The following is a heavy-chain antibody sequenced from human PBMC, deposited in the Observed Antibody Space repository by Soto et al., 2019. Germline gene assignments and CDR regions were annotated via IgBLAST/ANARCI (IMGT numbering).Heavy chain of an antibody. J-gene: IGHJ6*02. D-gene: IGHD2-21*02. V-gene: IGHV1-46*01. CDR2: INPSGGST. CDR1: GYTFTSYY. CDR3: ATQFHHCGGDCYRGPYFGMDV. Sequence: ASVKVSCKASGYTFTSYYMHWVRQAPGQGLEWMGIINPSGGSTSYAQKFQGRVTMTRDTSISTAYMELSKLISDDTAVYYCATQFHHCGGDCYRGPYFGMDVWGQGTTVTVSS.